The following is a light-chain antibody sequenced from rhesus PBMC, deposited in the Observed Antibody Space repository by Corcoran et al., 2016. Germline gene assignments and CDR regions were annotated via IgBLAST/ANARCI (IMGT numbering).Light chain of an antibody. V-gene: IGKV1-33*02. CDR1: QGISSW. CDR2: AAS. J-gene: IGKJ1*01. CDR3: QQHNSYPRT. Sequence: DIQMTQSPSSLSASVGDRVTITCQASQGISSWLAWYQQKPGKGPKLLIYAASSLQSGVPSRVSGSGPGTDFTLPISSLQPEDFATYYCQQHNSYPRTFGQGTKVEIK.